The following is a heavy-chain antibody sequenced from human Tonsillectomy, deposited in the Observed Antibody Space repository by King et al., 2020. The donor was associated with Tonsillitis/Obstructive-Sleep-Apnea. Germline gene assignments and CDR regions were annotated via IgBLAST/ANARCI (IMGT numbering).Heavy chain of an antibody. D-gene: IGHD3-3*01. J-gene: IGHJ5*02. V-gene: IGHV3-23*04. CDR1: GFTFSSYA. Sequence: DVQLVESGGGLVQPGGSLRLSCAASGFTFSSYAMSWVRQAPGKGLEWVSAISGSGGSTYYADSVKGRFTISRENSKNTLYLQMNSLRAEDTAVYYCAKLEGDFWSGYSNWFDPWGQGTLVTVSS. CDR3: AKLEGDFWSGYSNWFDP. CDR2: ISGSGGST.